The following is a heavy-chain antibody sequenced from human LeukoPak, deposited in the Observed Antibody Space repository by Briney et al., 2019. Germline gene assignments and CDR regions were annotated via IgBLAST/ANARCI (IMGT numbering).Heavy chain of an antibody. V-gene: IGHV4-34*01. CDR2: INHSGST. D-gene: IGHD4-11*01. J-gene: IGHJ6*02. CDR3: ARRMAVTTHYYYYGMDV. CDR1: GGSFSGYY. Sequence: SETLSLTCAVYGGSFSGYYWSWIRQPPGKGLEWIGEINHSGSTNYNPSLKSRVTISVDTSKSQFSLKLSSVTAADTAVYYCARRMAVTTHYYYYGMDVWGQGTTVTVSS.